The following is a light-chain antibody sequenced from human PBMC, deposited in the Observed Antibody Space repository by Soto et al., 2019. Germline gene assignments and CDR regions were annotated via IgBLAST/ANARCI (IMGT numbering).Light chain of an antibody. V-gene: IGKV1-5*01. CDR1: QSISNW. Sequence: DIQMTQSPSTLSASVGDRVTITCRASQSISNWLAWYQQKPGKAHNLLIYDASSLESGVPSRFSGSGSGTEITLTISSLKPEDFATYYCLKDYNYPRTFGQGTKVDIK. CDR3: LKDYNYPRT. J-gene: IGKJ1*01. CDR2: DAS.